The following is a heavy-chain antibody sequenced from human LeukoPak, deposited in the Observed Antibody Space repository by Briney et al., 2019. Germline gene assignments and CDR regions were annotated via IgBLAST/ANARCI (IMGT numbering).Heavy chain of an antibody. D-gene: IGHD2-21*02. Sequence: PGGSLRLSCAASGFTFDTYGMSWVRQAPGKGLEWVSSLSSSSANTYYADSVKGRFTISRDNSKNTLYLQMNSLRAEDTAVYYCAKDGTGCGGDCYSDYWGQGTLVTVSS. CDR2: LSSSSANT. CDR1: GFTFDTYG. CDR3: AKDGTGCGGDCYSDY. J-gene: IGHJ4*02. V-gene: IGHV3-23*01.